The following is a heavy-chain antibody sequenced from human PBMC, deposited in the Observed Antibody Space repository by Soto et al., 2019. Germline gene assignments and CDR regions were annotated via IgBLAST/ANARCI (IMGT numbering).Heavy chain of an antibody. CDR3: AKASDGGWPYYFDS. Sequence: GGSLRLSCAASGFTFSSYSMNWVRQAPGKGLEWVSSISSSSSYIYYADSVKGRSTISRDNAKNSLYLQMNSLRVEDSAVYFCAKASDGGWPYYFDSWGQGALVTVSS. CDR1: GFTFSSYS. CDR2: ISSSSSYI. J-gene: IGHJ4*02. D-gene: IGHD2-15*01. V-gene: IGHV3-21*04.